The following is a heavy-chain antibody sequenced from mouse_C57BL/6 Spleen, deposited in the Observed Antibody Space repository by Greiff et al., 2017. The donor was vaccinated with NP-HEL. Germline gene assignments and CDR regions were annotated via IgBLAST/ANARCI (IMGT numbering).Heavy chain of an antibody. CDR1: GFSLSTFGMG. Sequence: QVTLKVCGPGILQPSQTLRLPCSFSGFSLSTFGMGVGWIRQLSGKGLEWLAHFWWDDDKYYNPALKSRLTISKDTSKNQVFLKIANVDTADTATYYCALTGGNSYAMDYWGQGTSVTVSS. CDR2: FWWDDDK. V-gene: IGHV8-8*01. D-gene: IGHD2-1*01. CDR3: ALTGGNSYAMDY. J-gene: IGHJ4*01.